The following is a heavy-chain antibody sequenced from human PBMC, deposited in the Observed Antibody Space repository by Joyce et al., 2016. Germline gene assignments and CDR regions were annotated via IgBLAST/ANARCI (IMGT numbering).Heavy chain of an antibody. CDR3: ARDLVETYYAYYGLDV. J-gene: IGHJ6*02. D-gene: IGHD2-21*01. V-gene: IGHV3-30*03. CDR2: ISYDGISK. Sequence: QVQLVESGGGVVQPGRSLRLSCADSGLTFSNFGMHWVRQAPGKGLEWVAVISYDGISKDYADSVKGRFTISRDNSKDTLYLQMNSLRVEDTGVYYCARDLVETYYAYYGLDVWGQGTTVTVSS. CDR1: GLTFSNFG.